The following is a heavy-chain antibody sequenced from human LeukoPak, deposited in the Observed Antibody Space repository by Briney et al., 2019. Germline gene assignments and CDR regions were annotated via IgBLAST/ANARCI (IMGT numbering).Heavy chain of an antibody. J-gene: IGHJ5*02. CDR3: ARDSSGWYHWFDP. Sequence: EASVKVSCKASGYTFTSFDINWVRQVTGQGLEWMGWMNPNTGNTDYAQKFQGRLTITRNTSISTVYMELSSQRSEDTAVYYCARDSSGWYHWFDPWGQGTLVTVSS. D-gene: IGHD6-19*01. V-gene: IGHV1-8*03. CDR2: MNPNTGNT. CDR1: GYTFTSFD.